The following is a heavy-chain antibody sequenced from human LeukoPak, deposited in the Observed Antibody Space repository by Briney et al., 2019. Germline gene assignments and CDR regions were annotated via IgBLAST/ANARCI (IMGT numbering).Heavy chain of an antibody. CDR2: ISIDGGDT. CDR1: GFSFSSNW. J-gene: IGHJ4*02. CDR3: ARGPYYAAGSFDY. D-gene: IGHD3-10*01. V-gene: IGHV3-74*01. Sequence: GGSLRLSCAASGFSFSSNWMHWVRQAPGKGLVWVSRISIDGGDTVYADSVKGRFTVSRDNAKDTLYQQMNSLRVEDTAVYYCARGPYYAAGSFDYWGQGTLVTVSS.